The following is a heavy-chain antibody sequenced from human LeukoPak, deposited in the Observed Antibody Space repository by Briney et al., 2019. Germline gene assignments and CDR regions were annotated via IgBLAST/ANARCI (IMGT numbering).Heavy chain of an antibody. V-gene: IGHV4-34*01. J-gene: IGHJ3*02. CDR1: GGSLSGYY. D-gene: IGHD5-18*01. Sequence: TSETLSLTCAVYGGSLSGYYWSWIRQPPGKGLEWIGEINHSGSTNYNPSLKSRVTISVDTSKNQFSLELSSVTAADTAVYYCARKTWIQLWLGPDAFDIWGQGTMVTVSS. CDR2: INHSGST. CDR3: ARKTWIQLWLGPDAFDI.